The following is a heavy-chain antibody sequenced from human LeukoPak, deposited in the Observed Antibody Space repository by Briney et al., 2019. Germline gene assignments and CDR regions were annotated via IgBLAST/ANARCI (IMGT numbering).Heavy chain of an antibody. CDR3: ARAPYYDFWSSYPTKLRANWFDP. Sequence: SETLSLTCAVYGGSFSGHYWSWIRQPPGKGMEWIGEINHSGSTNYNSSLKSRVTISVDTSKNQFSLKLSSVTAADTAVYYCARAPYYDFWSSYPTKLRANWFDPWGQGTLVTVSS. CDR1: GGSFSGHY. V-gene: IGHV4-34*01. CDR2: INHSGST. D-gene: IGHD3-3*01. J-gene: IGHJ5*02.